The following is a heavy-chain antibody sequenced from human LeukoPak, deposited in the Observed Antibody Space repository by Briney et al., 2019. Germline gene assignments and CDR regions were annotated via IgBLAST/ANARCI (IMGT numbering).Heavy chain of an antibody. J-gene: IGHJ4*02. CDR2: IKQDGSEK. Sequence: PGGSLRLSCDASGFTFSAYWMSWVRQAPGKGLEWVANIKQDGSEKYYVDSVKGRFTISRDNAKNSLYLQMNSLRAEDTAVYYCASPDWSEAYWGQGTLVTVSS. CDR1: GFTFSAYW. D-gene: IGHD3-9*01. CDR3: ASPDWSEAY. V-gene: IGHV3-7*01.